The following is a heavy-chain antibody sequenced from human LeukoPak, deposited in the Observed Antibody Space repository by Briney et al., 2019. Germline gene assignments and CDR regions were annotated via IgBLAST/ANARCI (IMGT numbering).Heavy chain of an antibody. CDR1: GFTFSSYG. Sequence: GGSLRLSCAASGFTFSSYGMSWVRQAPGKGLEWVSSISSSSSYIYYADSVKGRFTISRDNSKTTLYLQMNSLRAEDTAVYYCARGGSRQPFDYWGQGTLVAVSS. CDR3: ARGGSRQPFDY. D-gene: IGHD1-26*01. CDR2: ISSSSSYI. J-gene: IGHJ4*02. V-gene: IGHV3-21*04.